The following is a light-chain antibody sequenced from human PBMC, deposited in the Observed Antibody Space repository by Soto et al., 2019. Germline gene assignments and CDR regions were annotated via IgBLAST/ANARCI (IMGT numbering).Light chain of an antibody. CDR3: VQGTHWPIT. CDR2: LGS. V-gene: IGKV2-28*01. CDR1: QSLLHSNGYNY. Sequence: DIVMTQSPLSLPVTPGEPASISCRSSQSLLHSNGYNYLDWYLQKPGQSPQLLIYLGSNRASGVPDRFSGSGSGTDFTLTISRVEAEDVGVYYCVQGTHWPITFGQGTRLEIK. J-gene: IGKJ5*01.